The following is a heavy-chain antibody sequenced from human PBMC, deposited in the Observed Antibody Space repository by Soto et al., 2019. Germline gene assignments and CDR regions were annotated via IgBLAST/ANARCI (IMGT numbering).Heavy chain of an antibody. V-gene: IGHV1-3*01. D-gene: IGHD2-15*01. J-gene: IGHJ5*02. CDR2: INAGNGNT. CDR3: ARVPQYCSGGSCYSQPSWFDP. CDR1: GYSFTSYA. Sequence: ASVKVSCKASGYSFTSYAIHWMRQAPGQRLEWMGWINAGNGNTKVPQKFQGRVTFTRDTSASTVYMEVSSLRSEDTAVYYCARVPQYCSGGSCYSQPSWFDPWGQGTLVTVSS.